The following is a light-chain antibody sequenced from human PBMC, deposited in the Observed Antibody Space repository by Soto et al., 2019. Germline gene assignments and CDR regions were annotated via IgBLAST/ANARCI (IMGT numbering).Light chain of an antibody. V-gene: IGKV1-5*03. CDR3: QHYNSYSEA. Sequence: DIQMTQSPSTLSGSVGDRVTITCMASQTISSWLAWYQQKPGKAPKLLIYKASTLKSGVPSRFSGSGSGTEFTLTISSLQPDDFATYYCQHYNSYSEAFGPGTQVDIK. CDR2: KAS. CDR1: QTISSW. J-gene: IGKJ1*01.